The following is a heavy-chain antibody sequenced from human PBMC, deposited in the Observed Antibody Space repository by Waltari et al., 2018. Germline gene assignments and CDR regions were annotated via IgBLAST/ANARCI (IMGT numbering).Heavy chain of an antibody. J-gene: IGHJ4*02. CDR1: GFTFSTYA. D-gene: IGHD3-3*01. Sequence: EVPLLESGGGLVQPGGSLSLSCAASGFTFSTYAMTWFRQAPGKGLEWVSGISGSGSSTYYTDSVKGRFTISRDNSKNTLYLQMNSLRAEDTAVYYCAKDLITIFGVVIDYWGQGTLVTVSS. CDR3: AKDLITIFGVVIDY. CDR2: ISGSGSST. V-gene: IGHV3-23*01.